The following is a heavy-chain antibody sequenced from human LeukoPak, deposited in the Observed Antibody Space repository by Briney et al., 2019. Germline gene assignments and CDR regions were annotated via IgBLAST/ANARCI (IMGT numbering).Heavy chain of an antibody. CDR1: GFTFSSYA. V-gene: IGHV3-30-3*01. D-gene: IGHD1-26*01. CDR2: ISYDGSNK. Sequence: GGSLRLSCAASGFTFSSYAMHWVRQAPGKGLEWVAVISYDGSNKYYADSVKGRFTNSRDNSKNTLYLQMNSLRAEDTAVYYCARDRHVVGATMDYWGQGTLVTVSS. J-gene: IGHJ4*02. CDR3: ARDRHVVGATMDY.